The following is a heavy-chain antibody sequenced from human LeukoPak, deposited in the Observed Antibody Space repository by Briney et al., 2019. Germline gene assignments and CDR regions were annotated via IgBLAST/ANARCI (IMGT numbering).Heavy chain of an antibody. D-gene: IGHD4-17*01. V-gene: IGHV3-30*18. CDR2: ISYDGSNK. Sequence: PGGSLRLSCAASGFTFSSYGMHWVRQAPGKGLERVAVISYDGSNKYYADSVKGRFTISRDNSKNTLYLQMNSLRAEDTAVYYCAKDTVGLLASDYWGQGTLVTVSS. CDR3: AKDTVGLLASDY. J-gene: IGHJ4*02. CDR1: GFTFSSYG.